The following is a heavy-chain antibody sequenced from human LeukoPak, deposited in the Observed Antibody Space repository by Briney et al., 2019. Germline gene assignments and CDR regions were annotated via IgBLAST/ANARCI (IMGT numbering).Heavy chain of an antibody. CDR2: IFSDGTT. D-gene: IGHD7-27*01. CDR3: AKTGGPWD. CDR1: GFTFSSYS. J-gene: IGHJ4*02. V-gene: IGHV3-53*01. Sequence: GGSLRLSCAASGFTFSSYSMNWVRQAPGKGLEWVSVIFSDGTTYYTDSVKGRFTISRDNSKNTLYLQLNSLSAEDTAVYYCAKTGGPWDWGQGTLVTVSS.